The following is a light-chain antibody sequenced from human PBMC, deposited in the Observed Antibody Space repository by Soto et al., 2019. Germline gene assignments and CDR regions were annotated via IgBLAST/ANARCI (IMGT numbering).Light chain of an antibody. J-gene: IGKJ1*01. CDR1: QSISDW. CDR2: RTS. V-gene: IGKV1-5*03. Sequence: DIQMTQSPSTLSASVGDRVTITCRASQSISDWLAWYQQKPGKAPKLLIYRTSTLESGVPSRFSGSGSATEFTLTISSLQPDDFATYYCQQFNPYSLTWTFGQGTKVDI. CDR3: QQFNPYSLTWT.